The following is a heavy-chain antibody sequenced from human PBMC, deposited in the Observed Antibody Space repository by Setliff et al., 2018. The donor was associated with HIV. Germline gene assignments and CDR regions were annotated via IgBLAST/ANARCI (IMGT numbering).Heavy chain of an antibody. CDR3: ARAPPTTVVNFFDS. J-gene: IGHJ4*02. CDR1: GFTFNHHW. CDR2: INSDGSDI. V-gene: IGHV3-74*01. D-gene: IGHD4-17*01. Sequence: SLRLSCVASGFTFNHHWMXXXXQAPGKGLVWVSRINSDGSDITYADSVKGRFIISRDNAKNTLYLHMHTLRAEDTAVYYCARAPPTTVVNFFDSWGQGTLVTVSS.